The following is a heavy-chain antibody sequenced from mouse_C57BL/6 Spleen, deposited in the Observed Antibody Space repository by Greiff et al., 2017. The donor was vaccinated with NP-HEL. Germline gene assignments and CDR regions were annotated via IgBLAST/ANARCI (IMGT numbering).Heavy chain of an antibody. J-gene: IGHJ2*01. D-gene: IGHD1-1*01. CDR1: GYAFTNYL. V-gene: IGHV1-54*01. Sequence: QVQLKESGAELVRPGTSVKVSCKASGYAFTNYLIEWVKQRPGQGLEWIGVINPGSGGTNYNEKFKGKATLTADKSSSTAYMQLSSLTSEDSAVYFCARGDYYGSFFDYWGQGTTLTVSS. CDR2: INPGSGGT. CDR3: ARGDYYGSFFDY.